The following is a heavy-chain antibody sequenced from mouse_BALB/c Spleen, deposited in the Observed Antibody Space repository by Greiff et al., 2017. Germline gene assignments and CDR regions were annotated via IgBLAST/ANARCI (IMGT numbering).Heavy chain of an antibody. CDR2: ISSGGSYT. D-gene: IGHD2-1*01. V-gene: IGHV5-6*01. J-gene: IGHJ4*01. Sequence: EVQLVESGGDLVKPGGSLKLSCAASGFTFSSYGMSWVRQTPDKRLEWVATISSGGSYTYYPDSVKGRFTISRDNAKNTLYLQMSSLKSEDTAMYYCARLYGNCGSMDYWGQGTSVTVAS. CDR1: GFTFSSYG. CDR3: ARLYGNCGSMDY.